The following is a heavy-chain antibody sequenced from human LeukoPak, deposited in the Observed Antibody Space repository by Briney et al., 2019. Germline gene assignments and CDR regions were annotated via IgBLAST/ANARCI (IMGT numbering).Heavy chain of an antibody. D-gene: IGHD3-10*01. CDR1: GYSFTNYW. V-gene: IGHV5-51*01. Sequence: GESLKISCKGFGYSFTNYWIGWVRQMPGKGLEWMGIIYPGDSDTRYSPSFQGQVTISADKSISTAYLQWSSLKASDTAIYYCARRGFYGSEAYGMDVWGQGTTVTVSS. J-gene: IGHJ6*02. CDR3: ARRGFYGSEAYGMDV. CDR2: IYPGDSDT.